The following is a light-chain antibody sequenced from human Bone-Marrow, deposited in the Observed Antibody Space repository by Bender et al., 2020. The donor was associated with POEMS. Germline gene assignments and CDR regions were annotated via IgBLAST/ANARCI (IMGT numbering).Light chain of an antibody. V-gene: IGLV2-11*01. CDR3: CSYAGAPTFGVV. J-gene: IGLJ3*02. CDR2: DVS. Sequence: QSALTQPRSVSGSPGQSVTISCTGTSSDVGAYDYVSWYQQEPGKAPKLIIFDVSKRPPGVPDRCSGSKSGTTASLTISGVQTSDEADYYCCSYAGAPTFGVVFGGWTKLTVL. CDR1: SSDVGAYDY.